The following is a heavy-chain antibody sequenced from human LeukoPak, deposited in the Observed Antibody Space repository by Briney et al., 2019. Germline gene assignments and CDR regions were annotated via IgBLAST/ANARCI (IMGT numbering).Heavy chain of an antibody. CDR2: IYYSGST. J-gene: IGHJ4*02. D-gene: IGHD6-13*01. CDR1: GGSISSSSYY. Sequence: SETLSLICTVSGGSISSSSYYWGWIRQPPGKGLEWIGSIYYSGSTYYNPSLKSRVTISVDTSKNQFSLKLSSVTAADTAVYYCARRVAAATVDYWGQGTLVTVSS. V-gene: IGHV4-39*01. CDR3: ARRVAAATVDY.